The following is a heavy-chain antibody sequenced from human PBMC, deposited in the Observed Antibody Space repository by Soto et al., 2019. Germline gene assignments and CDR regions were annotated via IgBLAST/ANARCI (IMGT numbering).Heavy chain of an antibody. CDR1: GYSFTSYW. V-gene: IGHV5-51*01. J-gene: IGHJ4*02. CDR3: ARHGGRLIAPAY. Sequence: GESLKISCEASGYSFTSYWIGWVRQMPGKGLEWMGIIYPGDSDTRYSPSFQGQVAMSVDKSISTAYLQWNSLKASDAAMYYCARHGGRLIAPAYWGQGTLVTVSS. D-gene: IGHD2-2*01. CDR2: IYPGDSDT.